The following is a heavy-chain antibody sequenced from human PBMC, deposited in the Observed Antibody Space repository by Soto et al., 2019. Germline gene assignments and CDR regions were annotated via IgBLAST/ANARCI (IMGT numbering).Heavy chain of an antibody. D-gene: IGHD6-13*01. J-gene: IGHJ6*02. V-gene: IGHV4-4*02. CDR2: IYHSGST. Sequence: SETLSLTCAVSGGSISSSNWWSWARHPPGKGLEWIGEIYHSGSTNYNPSLKSRVTISVDKSKNQFSLKLSSVTAADTAVYYCARSYSSSWYYYGMDVWGQGTTVTV. CDR1: GGSISSSNW. CDR3: ARSYSSSWYYYGMDV.